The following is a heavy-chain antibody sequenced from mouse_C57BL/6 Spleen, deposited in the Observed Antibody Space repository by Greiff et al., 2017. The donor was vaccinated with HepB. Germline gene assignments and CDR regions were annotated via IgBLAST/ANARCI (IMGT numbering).Heavy chain of an antibody. CDR1: GYTFTSYG. J-gene: IGHJ1*03. Sequence: LVESGAELARPGASVKLSCKASGYTFTSYGISWVKQRTGQGLEWIGEIYPRSGNTYYNEKFKGKATLTADKSSSTAYMELRSLTSEDSAVYFCARGDASLCFDVWGTGTTVTVSS. D-gene: IGHD3-3*01. CDR3: ARGDASLCFDV. V-gene: IGHV1-81*01. CDR2: IYPRSGNT.